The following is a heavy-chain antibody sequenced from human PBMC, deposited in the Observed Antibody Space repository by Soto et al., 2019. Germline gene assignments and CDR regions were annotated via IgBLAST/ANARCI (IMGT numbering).Heavy chain of an antibody. J-gene: IGHJ4*02. D-gene: IGHD3-10*01. CDR3: ANYFGSGSYANY. CDR2: ISASIDNT. CDR1: GFTFSSAG. V-gene: IGHV3-23*01. Sequence: PGGSLRLSCAASGFTFSSAGINWVRQAPGKGLEWVSAISASIDNTFYPSYADSVKGRFTISRDNFKNTLYLQMNSLRAEDTALYYCANYFGSGSYANYWGQGTLVTVSS.